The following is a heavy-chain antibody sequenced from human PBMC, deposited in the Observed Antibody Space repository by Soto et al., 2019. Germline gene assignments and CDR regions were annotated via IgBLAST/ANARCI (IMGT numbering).Heavy chain of an antibody. CDR3: ARDCSLGSRYCRWFDP. Sequence: EVQRVESGGGLVQPGGSLRLSCVASGLTLSGYAMNWVRQAPGKGLEWVSFISSSSSNIQYAGSVKGRFTISRDNAKNSLHLQINSLRDEDTDVYYCARDCSLGSRYCRWFDPWGQGTLVTVSS. J-gene: IGHJ5*02. D-gene: IGHD2-15*01. V-gene: IGHV3-48*02. CDR1: GLTLSGYA. CDR2: ISSSSSNI.